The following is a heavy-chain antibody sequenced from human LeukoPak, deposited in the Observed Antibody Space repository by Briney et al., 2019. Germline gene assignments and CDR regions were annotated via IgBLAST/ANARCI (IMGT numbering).Heavy chain of an antibody. J-gene: IGHJ6*03. CDR1: GGSISSGGYS. V-gene: IGHV4-61*08. Sequence: SETLSLTCAVSGGSISSGGYSWSWIRQPPGKGLEWIGYIYYSGSTNYNPSLKSRVTISVDTSKNQFSLKLSSVTAADTAVYYCARGGVLTYYYYMDVWGKGTTVTVSS. D-gene: IGHD3-10*01. CDR3: ARGGVLTYYYYMDV. CDR2: IYYSGST.